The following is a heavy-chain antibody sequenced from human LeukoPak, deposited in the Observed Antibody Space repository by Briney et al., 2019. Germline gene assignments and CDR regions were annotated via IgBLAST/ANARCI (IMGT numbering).Heavy chain of an antibody. CDR3: ARADSSGSYFDY. V-gene: IGHV1-69*05. CDR2: IIPIFGTA. D-gene: IGHD6-19*01. CDR1: GGTFSSYA. J-gene: IGHJ4*02. Sequence: ASVKVSCKASGGTFSSYAISWVRQAPEQGLEWMGRIIPIFGTANYAQKFQGRVTITTDESTSTAYMELSSLRSEDTAVYYCARADSSGSYFDYWGQGTLVTVSS.